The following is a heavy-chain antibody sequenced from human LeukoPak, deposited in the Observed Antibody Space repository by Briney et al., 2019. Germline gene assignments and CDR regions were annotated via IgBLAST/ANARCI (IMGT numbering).Heavy chain of an antibody. V-gene: IGHV4-39*07. J-gene: IGHJ4*02. CDR1: GDSITNKNFY. Sequence: SETLSLTCTVSGDSITNKNFYWGWIRKPPGRDLEWIASIYYTGHTYFNPSLKSRVTLSVDTSKNQFFLKLRSVTAADTAVYYCARESSGSYNLYYFDYWGQGTLVTVSS. CDR2: IYYTGHT. CDR3: ARESSGSYNLYYFDY. D-gene: IGHD1-26*01.